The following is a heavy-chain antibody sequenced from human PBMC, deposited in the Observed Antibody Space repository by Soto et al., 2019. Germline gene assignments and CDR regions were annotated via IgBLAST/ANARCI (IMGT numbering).Heavy chain of an antibody. D-gene: IGHD3-3*01. CDR2: INHSGST. Sequence: SETLSLTCAVYGGSFSGYYWSWIRQPPGKGLEWIGEINHSGSTNYNPSLKSRVTISVDTSKNQFSLKLSSVTAADTAVYYCARAKAYYDFWSGSPPHYYYYGMDVWGQGTTVTVSS. CDR3: ARAKAYYDFWSGSPPHYYYYGMDV. CDR1: GGSFSGYY. V-gene: IGHV4-34*01. J-gene: IGHJ6*02.